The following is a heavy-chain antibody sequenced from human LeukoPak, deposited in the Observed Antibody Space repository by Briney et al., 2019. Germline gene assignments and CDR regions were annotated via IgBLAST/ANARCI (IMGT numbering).Heavy chain of an antibody. CDR3: ARLNGSGSYYYYYYYGMDV. J-gene: IGHJ6*02. Sequence: SQTLPLTCTVSGGSISSGSYYWSWIRQPAGKGLEWIGRIYTSGSTNYNPSLKSRVTISVDTSKNQFSLKLSSVTAADTAVYYCARLNGSGSYYYYYYYGMDVWGQGTTVTVSS. V-gene: IGHV4-61*02. CDR1: GGSISSGSYY. D-gene: IGHD3-10*01. CDR2: IYTSGST.